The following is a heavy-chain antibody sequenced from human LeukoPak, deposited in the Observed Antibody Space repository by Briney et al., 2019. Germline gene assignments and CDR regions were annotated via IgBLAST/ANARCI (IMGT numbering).Heavy chain of an antibody. CDR1: GFTFSFYW. CDR2: IKEDGSEK. CDR3: AKHPRLVRYFDS. V-gene: IGHV3-7*03. D-gene: IGHD6-6*01. Sequence: PGGSLRLSCAASGFTFSFYWMSWVRQAPGKGLEWVANIKEDGSEKYYVDSVKGRFTISRDNAKNSLYLHMTSLRAEDTARYYCAKHPRLVRYFDSWGQGILVTVSS. J-gene: IGHJ4*02.